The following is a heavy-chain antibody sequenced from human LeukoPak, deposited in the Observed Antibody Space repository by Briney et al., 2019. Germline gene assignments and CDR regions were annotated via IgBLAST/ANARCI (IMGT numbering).Heavy chain of an antibody. V-gene: IGHV4-34*01. CDR2: INHSGST. Sequence: SETLSLTCAVYGGSFSGYYWSWIRQPPGKGLEWIGEINHSGSTNYNPSLKSRVTISVDTSKNQFSLKLSSVTAADTAVYYCASRAYDYVWGSYRYDDYWGQGTLVTVSS. CDR3: ASRAYDYVWGSYRYDDY. CDR1: GGSFSGYY. J-gene: IGHJ4*02. D-gene: IGHD3-16*02.